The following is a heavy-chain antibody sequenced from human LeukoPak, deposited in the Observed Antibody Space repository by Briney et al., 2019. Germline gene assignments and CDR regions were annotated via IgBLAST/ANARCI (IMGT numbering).Heavy chain of an antibody. D-gene: IGHD4-17*01. CDR3: ARDLYPYGDYPDAFDT. Sequence: PSETLSLTCTVSGGSISSYYWSWIRQPPGKGLEWIGYIYYSGSTNYNPSLKSRVTISVDTSKNQFSLELSSVTAADTAVYYCARDLYPYGDYPDAFDTWGQGTMVTVSS. J-gene: IGHJ3*02. CDR1: GGSISSYY. V-gene: IGHV4-59*01. CDR2: IYYSGST.